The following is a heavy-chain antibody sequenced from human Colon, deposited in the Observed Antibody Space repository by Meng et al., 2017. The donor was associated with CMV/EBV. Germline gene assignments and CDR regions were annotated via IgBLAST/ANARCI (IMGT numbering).Heavy chain of an antibody. V-gene: IGHV3-66*01. CDR3: ARGGKGFWFFGL. Sequence: QVVGSGGGLVQPAGSLRLSCAASGFAVSGDYMTWVRQAPGKGLEWVSLIHLNGGTTYTDSVKGRFTISRDSSENAVYLQMNSLTGEDTAVYFCARGGKGFWFFGLWGRGTLVTVSS. D-gene: IGHD4-23*01. CDR1: GFAVSGDY. CDR2: IHLNGGT. J-gene: IGHJ2*01.